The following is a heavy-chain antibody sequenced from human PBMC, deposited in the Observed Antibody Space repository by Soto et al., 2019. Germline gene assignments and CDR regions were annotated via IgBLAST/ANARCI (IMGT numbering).Heavy chain of an antibody. D-gene: IGHD6-19*01. V-gene: IGHV3-23*01. CDR2: ICGSGIST. CDR3: AKEGGYSCGWDRVDY. Sequence: EVQLLESGGGLVQPGGSLRLSCTASGFTFSSYAMSWVRKAPGKGLEWVSAICGSGISTYYADSVKGRFTISRDISKNPLYLQMNSLRAEDTAVYYCAKEGGYSCGWDRVDYWGQGTLVTVSS. CDR1: GFTFSSYA. J-gene: IGHJ4*02.